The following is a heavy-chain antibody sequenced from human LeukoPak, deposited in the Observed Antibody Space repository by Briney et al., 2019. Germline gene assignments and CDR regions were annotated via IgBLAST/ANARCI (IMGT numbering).Heavy chain of an antibody. Sequence: SVKVSCKASGYTFTSYAISWVRQAPGQGLEWMGGIIPIFGTANYAQKFQGRVTITADESTSTAYMELSSLRSEDTAVYYCARGRDGYNFYSDFDYWGQGTLVTVSS. D-gene: IGHD5-24*01. CDR2: IIPIFGTA. CDR3: ARGRDGYNFYSDFDY. V-gene: IGHV1-69*13. CDR1: GYTFTSYA. J-gene: IGHJ4*02.